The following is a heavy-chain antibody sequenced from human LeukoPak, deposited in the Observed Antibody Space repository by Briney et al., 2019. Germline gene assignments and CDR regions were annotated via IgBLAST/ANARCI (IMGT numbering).Heavy chain of an antibody. CDR1: GFTFSSYA. D-gene: IGHD4-11*01. CDR2: ISYDGSNK. CDR3: ARVLPYDYINRFDP. J-gene: IGHJ5*02. V-gene: IGHV3-30-3*01. Sequence: SGGSLRLSCAASGFTFSSYAMHWVRQAPGKGLEWVAVISYDGSNKYYADSVKGRFTISRDNANNSLYLQINSLRTEDTAVYYCARVLPYDYINRFDPWGQGTLVTVSS.